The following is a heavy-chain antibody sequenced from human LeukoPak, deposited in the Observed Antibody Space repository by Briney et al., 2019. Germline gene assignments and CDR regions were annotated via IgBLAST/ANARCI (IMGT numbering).Heavy chain of an antibody. J-gene: IGHJ4*02. D-gene: IGHD2-2*01. V-gene: IGHV3-53*01. CDR1: GFTVSSSY. Sequence: PGGSLRLSCAASGFTVSSSYMSWVRQAPGKGLEWVSVIYSDGDTYYPESVKGRFTISRDNSKNTLYLQMNSLRAEDTAVYYCAKETYQVMDYWGQGTLVTVSS. CDR2: IYSDGDT. CDR3: AKETYQVMDY.